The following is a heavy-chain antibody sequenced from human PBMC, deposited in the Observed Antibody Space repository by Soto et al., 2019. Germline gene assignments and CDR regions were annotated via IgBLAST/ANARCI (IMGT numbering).Heavy chain of an antibody. CDR2: IVVGSGNT. J-gene: IGHJ6*02. CDR1: GFTFTSSA. V-gene: IGHV1-58*02. D-gene: IGHD3-22*01. Sequence: SVKVSCKASGFTFTSSAMQWVRQARGQRLEWIGWIVVGSGNTNYAQKFQERVTITRDMSTSTAYMELSSLRSEDTAVYYCAAGYYDSSGYYYYYYYYGMDVWGQGTTVTVSS. CDR3: AAGYYDSSGYYYYYYYYGMDV.